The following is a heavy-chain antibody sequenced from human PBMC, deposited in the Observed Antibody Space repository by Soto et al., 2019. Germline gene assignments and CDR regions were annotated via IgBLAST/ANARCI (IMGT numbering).Heavy chain of an antibody. CDR3: ARYLSSGPIDY. J-gene: IGHJ4*02. Sequence: GGSLRLSCIASGDTFSNYWMSWVRQAPGKGLEWVANIKQDGSEIHYGDSVKGRFSISRDNAENSLFLQMNSLRVEDTAVYYCARYLSSGPIDYWGQGTLVTVSS. D-gene: IGHD2-8*02. V-gene: IGHV3-7*04. CDR1: GDTFSNYW. CDR2: IKQDGSEI.